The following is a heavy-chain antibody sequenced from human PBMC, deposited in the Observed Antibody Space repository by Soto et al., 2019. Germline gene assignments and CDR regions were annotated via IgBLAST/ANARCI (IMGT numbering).Heavy chain of an antibody. CDR1: GSKFGSNA. J-gene: IGHJ6*02. Sequence: EVQLLESGGGLVQPGGSLRLSCAASGSKFGSNALTWVRQAPGKGLEWVAGISDKGFATYYADSVRGRFTISRDNVNNTVYLQMNSLRAEDTAVYYCARDQYTVYGVVIRGSAMDVWGRGTTVTVSS. CDR3: ARDQYTVYGVVIRGSAMDV. CDR2: ISDKGFAT. V-gene: IGHV3-23*01. D-gene: IGHD3-3*01.